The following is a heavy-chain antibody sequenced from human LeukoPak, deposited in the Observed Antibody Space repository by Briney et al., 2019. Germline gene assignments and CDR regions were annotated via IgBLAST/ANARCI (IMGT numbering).Heavy chain of an antibody. J-gene: IGHJ3*02. Sequence: GGSLRLSCAASGFTVSSHYMSWVRQAPGKGLEWVSVIYSGGSTYYADSVKGRFTISRHNSKNTLYLQMNSLRAEDTAVYYCASDSGSYYNDAFDIWGQGTMVTVSS. CDR3: ASDSGSYYNDAFDI. CDR1: GFTVSSHY. D-gene: IGHD3-10*01. CDR2: IYSGGST. V-gene: IGHV3-53*04.